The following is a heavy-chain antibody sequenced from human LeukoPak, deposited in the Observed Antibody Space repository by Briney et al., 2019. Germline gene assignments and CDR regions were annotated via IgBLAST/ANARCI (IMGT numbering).Heavy chain of an antibody. Sequence: GRSLRLSCAASGFTFSSYGMNWVRQAPGKGLEWVSSISSSSSYIYYADSVKGRFTISRDNAKNSLYLQMNSLRAEDTAVYYCARESVVVPAANYYGMDVWGKGTTVTVSS. CDR3: ARESVVVPAANYYGMDV. CDR2: ISSSSSYI. D-gene: IGHD2-2*01. CDR1: GFTFSSYG. J-gene: IGHJ6*04. V-gene: IGHV3-21*01.